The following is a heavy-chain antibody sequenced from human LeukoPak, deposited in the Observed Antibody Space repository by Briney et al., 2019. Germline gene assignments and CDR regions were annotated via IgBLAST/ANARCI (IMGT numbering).Heavy chain of an antibody. CDR1: GFTFSSYW. V-gene: IGHV3-7*01. CDR3: ARMDIAARTTPDY. Sequence: GGPLRLSCAASGFTFSSYWMTWVRQTPGKGLEWVANIKQDGSEKYYVDSVKGRFTISRDNAKNSLYLQMNSLRVEDTAVYYCARMDIAARTTPDYWGQGNLVTVSS. CDR2: IKQDGSEK. D-gene: IGHD6-6*01. J-gene: IGHJ4*02.